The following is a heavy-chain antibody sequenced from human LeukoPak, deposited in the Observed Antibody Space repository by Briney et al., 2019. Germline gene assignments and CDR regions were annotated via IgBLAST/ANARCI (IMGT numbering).Heavy chain of an antibody. D-gene: IGHD6-13*01. CDR1: GFTFSPVW. CDR2: IINDGSYT. J-gene: IGHJ4*02. CDR3: AKGRAAAGFDY. Sequence: GGSLRLSCAASGFTFSPVWMHWVRQAPGKGLMWVSHIINDGSYTTYADSVKGRFTISRDNAKNTVYLQMNSLRAEDTAVYYCAKGRAAAGFDYWGQGTLVTVSS. V-gene: IGHV3-74*01.